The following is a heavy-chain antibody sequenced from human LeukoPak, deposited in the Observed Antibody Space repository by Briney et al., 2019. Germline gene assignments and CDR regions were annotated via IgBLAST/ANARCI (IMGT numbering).Heavy chain of an antibody. CDR1: GFTFGDYA. CDR2: IRSKAYGGTT. J-gene: IGHJ4*02. CDR3: TRYGDYVPDYFDY. Sequence: GGSLRLSCTASGFTFGDYAMSWFRQAPGKGLEWVGFIRSKAYGGTTEYAASVKGRFIISRDDSKSIAYLQMNSLKTEDTALYYCTRYGDYVPDYFDYWGQGTLVTVSS. D-gene: IGHD4-17*01. V-gene: IGHV3-49*03.